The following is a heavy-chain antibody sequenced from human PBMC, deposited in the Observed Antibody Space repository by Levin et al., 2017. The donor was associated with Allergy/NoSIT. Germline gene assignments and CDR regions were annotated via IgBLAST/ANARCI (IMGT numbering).Heavy chain of an antibody. V-gene: IGHV1-8*01. Sequence: PGESLKISCKASGYTLTSYDINWVRQAPGQGLEWMGWMNPSSGNKGYAQKFQGRVTLTRDTSTSTAYMELSSLSSEDTALYYCARGRGKTIFGIIVSAYWYFDVWGRGTQVTVSS. J-gene: IGHJ2*01. D-gene: IGHD3-3*01. CDR2: MNPSSGNK. CDR1: GYTLTSYD. CDR3: ARGRGKTIFGIIVSAYWYFDV.